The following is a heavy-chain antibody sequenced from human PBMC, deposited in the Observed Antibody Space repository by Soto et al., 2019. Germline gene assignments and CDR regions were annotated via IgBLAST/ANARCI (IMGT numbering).Heavy chain of an antibody. Sequence: QVQLQHWGAGLLKPSETLSLTCAVYGGSFSGYQWSWIRQTPGKGLEWIGGINDSGDINYNPSLKSRVTILVDSPKKQISLRLSSVTAADTAVYYCARGLILWFGEVSRRGGYYYYMDVWGKGTTVTVSS. CDR1: GGSFSGYQ. V-gene: IGHV4-34*01. CDR2: INDSGDI. J-gene: IGHJ6*03. CDR3: ARGLILWFGEVSRRGGYYYYMDV. D-gene: IGHD3-10*01.